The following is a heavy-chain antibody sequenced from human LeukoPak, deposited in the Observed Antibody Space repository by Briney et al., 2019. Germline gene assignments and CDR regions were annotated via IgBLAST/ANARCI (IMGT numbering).Heavy chain of an antibody. Sequence: PGGSLRLSCAASGFTIDDAWMTWVRQAPGIGLEWVGRIRSKTYGVTTDYAAPVKGRFTISTDDSKTTLYLQMNSLKTEDTAVYYCTTGGTRGYWGQGTLVTVSS. D-gene: IGHD1-26*01. CDR1: GFTIDDAW. V-gene: IGHV3-15*01. J-gene: IGHJ4*02. CDR2: IRSKTYGVTT. CDR3: TTGGTRGY.